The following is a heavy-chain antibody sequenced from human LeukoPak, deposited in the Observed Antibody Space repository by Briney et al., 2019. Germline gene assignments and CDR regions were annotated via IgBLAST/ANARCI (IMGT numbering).Heavy chain of an antibody. D-gene: IGHD5-12*01. CDR1: GLTFDDYA. V-gene: IGHV3-9*01. Sequence: GRSLRLSCAASGLTFDDYAMHWVRQAPGKGLEWVSGISWNSGSIGYADSVKGRFTISRDNAKNSLYLQMNSLRAEDTALYYCAKGQSLVATISSWGQGTLVTVSS. J-gene: IGHJ4*02. CDR3: AKGQSLVATISS. CDR2: ISWNSGSI.